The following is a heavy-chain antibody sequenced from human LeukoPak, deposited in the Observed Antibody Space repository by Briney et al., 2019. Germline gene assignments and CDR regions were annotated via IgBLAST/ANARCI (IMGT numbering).Heavy chain of an antibody. V-gene: IGHV1-69*05. CDR1: GGTFTSYA. D-gene: IGHD3-3*01. CDR3: ARGGGTISGVVDY. J-gene: IGHJ4*02. Sequence: VKVSCKASGGTFTSYAISWVRQAPGQGPEWMGRIIPIFGTANYAQKFQGRVTMTRDTSINTAYMELSRLRFDDTAVYYCARGGGTISGVVDYWGQGTLVTVSS. CDR2: IIPIFGTA.